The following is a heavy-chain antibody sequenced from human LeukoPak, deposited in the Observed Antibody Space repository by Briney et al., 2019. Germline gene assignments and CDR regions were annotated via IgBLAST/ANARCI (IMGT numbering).Heavy chain of an antibody. CDR1: GLSFSRFA. J-gene: IGHJ4*02. D-gene: IGHD1-14*01. Sequence: PGRSLRLSCVASGLSFSRFAMNSVRQAPGKGLEWVSIVSGSGVITNSADSVKGRFTISRDNSKNTVYLEMNSLRAEDTAVYYCATEGFDNWGQGTLVSVSS. V-gene: IGHV3-23*01. CDR3: ATEGFDN. CDR2: VSGSGVIT.